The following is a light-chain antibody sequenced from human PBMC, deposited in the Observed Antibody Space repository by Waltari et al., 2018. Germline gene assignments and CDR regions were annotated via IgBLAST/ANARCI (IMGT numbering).Light chain of an antibody. CDR1: QSVSRT. J-gene: IGKJ1*01. CDR3: QKYGTLPAT. Sequence: EIVLTQSPGTLSLSPGERANLSCRASQSVSRTLAWYQQKPGQAPRLLIYDASSRATGIPDRFSGSGSGTDFSLTSSRLEPEDFAVYYCQKYGTLPATFGQGTKVEIK. CDR2: DAS. V-gene: IGKV3-20*01.